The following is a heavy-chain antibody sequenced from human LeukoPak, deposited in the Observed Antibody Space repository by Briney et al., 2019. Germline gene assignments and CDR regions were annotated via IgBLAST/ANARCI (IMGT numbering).Heavy chain of an antibody. CDR1: GFTFSSYA. J-gene: IGHJ1*01. V-gene: IGHV3-30-3*01. CDR3: AREGAFSMTGGAFQH. CDR2: ISYDGSNK. Sequence: PGGSLRLSCAASGFTFSSYAMHWVRQAPGKGLEWVAVISYDGSNKYYADSVKGRFTISRDNSKNTLYLQMNSLRAEDTAVYYCAREGAFSMTGGAFQHWGQGTLVTVSS. D-gene: IGHD2/OR15-2a*01.